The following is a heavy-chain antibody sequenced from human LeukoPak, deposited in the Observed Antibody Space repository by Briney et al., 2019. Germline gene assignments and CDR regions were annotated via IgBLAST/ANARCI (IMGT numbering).Heavy chain of an antibody. CDR3: ARGGITGTTPPGFDP. J-gene: IGHJ5*02. V-gene: IGHV4-31*03. Sequence: SETLSLTCTVSGGSISSGGYYWSWIRQHPGKGLEWIGYTSYSGSTYYNPSLKSRVTISVDTSKNHFSLKLSSVTAADTAVYYCARGGITGTTPPGFDPWGQGTLVTVSS. D-gene: IGHD1-14*01. CDR1: GGSISSGGYY. CDR2: TSYSGST.